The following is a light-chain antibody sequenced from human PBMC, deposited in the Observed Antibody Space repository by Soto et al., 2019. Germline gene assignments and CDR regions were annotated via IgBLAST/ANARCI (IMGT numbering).Light chain of an antibody. J-gene: IGKJ2*01. CDR1: QSVSSY. CDR3: QQRSNWPRT. V-gene: IGKV3-11*01. Sequence: EIVLTQSPATLSLSPGERATLSCRASQSVSSYLAWYQQKPGQAPRLLIYDASNRATGIPARFSGSGSGTDFTRTISSLEPEDFGVYYCQQRSNWPRTFGPGTKLEIK. CDR2: DAS.